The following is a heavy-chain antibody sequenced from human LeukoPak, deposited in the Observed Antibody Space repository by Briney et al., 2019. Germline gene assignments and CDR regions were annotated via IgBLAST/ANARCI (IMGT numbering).Heavy chain of an antibody. CDR2: ISAYNGNT. J-gene: IGHJ4*02. D-gene: IGHD3-3*01. V-gene: IGHV1-18*01. CDR3: ARDVNLGVAAGGNDY. Sequence: ASVKVSCKASGYTFTSYDINWVRQATGQGLEWMGWISAYNGNTKYTQNLQGRVTLTTDTSTSTAYMELRSLRSGDTAMYYCARDVNLGVAAGGNDYWGQGTLVAVSS. CDR1: GYTFTSYD.